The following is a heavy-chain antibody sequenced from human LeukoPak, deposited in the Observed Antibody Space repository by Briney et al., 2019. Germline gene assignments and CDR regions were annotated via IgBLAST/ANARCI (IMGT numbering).Heavy chain of an antibody. CDR3: ARGLGFIATSGSRNY. V-gene: IGHV4-39*07. D-gene: IGHD6-13*01. Sequence: SETLSLTCIVSGGSISSSIYYWAWVRQPPGKGLEWIGTVFYNGATQYSPSLRSRVTISIDTSKNQFSLKLSSVTAADTAVYYCARGLGFIATSGSRNYWGQGTLVTVSS. CDR1: GGSISSSIYY. J-gene: IGHJ4*02. CDR2: VFYNGAT.